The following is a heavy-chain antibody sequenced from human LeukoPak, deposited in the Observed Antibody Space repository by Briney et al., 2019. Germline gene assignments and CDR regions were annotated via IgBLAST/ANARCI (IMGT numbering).Heavy chain of an antibody. J-gene: IGHJ4*02. CDR2: ISAYNGNT. Sequence: ASVKVSCKASGYTFTSYGISWVRQAPGQGLEWMGWISAYNGNTNYAQKLQGRVTMTTDTSTSTAYMELRSLRSDDTAVYYCAREYRYDILTGYYKGGFDYWGQGTLVTVSS. V-gene: IGHV1-18*01. D-gene: IGHD3-9*01. CDR3: AREYRYDILTGYYKGGFDY. CDR1: GYTFTSYG.